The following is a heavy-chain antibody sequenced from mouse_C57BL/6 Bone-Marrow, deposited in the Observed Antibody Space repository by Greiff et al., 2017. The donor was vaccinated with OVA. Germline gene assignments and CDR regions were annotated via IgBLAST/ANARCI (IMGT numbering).Heavy chain of an antibody. CDR1: GYTFTSYW. CDR2: IDPSASYT. J-gene: IGHJ1*03. CDR3: ARGGYCWYFDV. V-gene: IGHV1-59*01. Sequence: VQLQQPGAELVRPGTSVKLSCKASGYTFTSYWMHWVKQRPGQGLEWIGVIDPSASYTNYNQKFKGKATLTVDTSSSTAYMQLSSLTSEDSAVYYRARGGYCWYFDVWGTGTTVTVSS. D-gene: IGHD2-3*01.